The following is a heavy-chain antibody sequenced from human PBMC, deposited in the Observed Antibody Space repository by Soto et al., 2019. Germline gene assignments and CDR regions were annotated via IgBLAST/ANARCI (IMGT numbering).Heavy chain of an antibody. CDR2: ISAYNGNT. CDR3: AREVEWLLSQGAFDI. D-gene: IGHD3-3*01. CDR1: GYTFTSYG. J-gene: IGHJ3*02. V-gene: IGHV1-18*01. Sequence: ASVKVSCKASGYTFTSYGISWVRQAAGQGLEWMGWISAYNGNTNYAQKLQGRVTMTTDTSTSTAYMELRSLRSDDTAVYYCAREVEWLLSQGAFDIWGQVTMVTVSS.